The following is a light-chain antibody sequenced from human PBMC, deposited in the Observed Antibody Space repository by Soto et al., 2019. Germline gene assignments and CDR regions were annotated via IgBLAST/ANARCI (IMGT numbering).Light chain of an antibody. Sequence: EIMMTQSPATLSVSPGERATLSCRASQSIFWNLAWYQQKPGQAPRLLIYSASSRVTGIPAKFSGSGSGTEFTLTISSLQSEDSAVYYCQQVNNWPYTFGQGTKLEIK. V-gene: IGKV3-15*01. CDR1: QSIFWN. CDR2: SAS. J-gene: IGKJ2*01. CDR3: QQVNNWPYT.